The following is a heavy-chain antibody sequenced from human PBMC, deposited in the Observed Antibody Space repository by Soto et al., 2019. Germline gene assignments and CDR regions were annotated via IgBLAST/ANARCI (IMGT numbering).Heavy chain of an antibody. D-gene: IGHD2-2*01. Sequence: GGSLRLSGAASGFTFSSYGMHGVRQAPGKGLEWVAVIWYDGSNKYYADSVKGRFTISRGNSKNTLYLQMNSLRAEDTAVYYCARPETWTSSPPVHWGQGTLVTVSS. J-gene: IGHJ4*02. V-gene: IGHV3-33*01. CDR1: GFTFSSYG. CDR3: ARPETWTSSPPVH. CDR2: IWYDGSNK.